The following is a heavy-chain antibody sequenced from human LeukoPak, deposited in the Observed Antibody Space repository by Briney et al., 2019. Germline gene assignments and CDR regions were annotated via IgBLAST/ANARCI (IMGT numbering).Heavy chain of an antibody. CDR2: IKSKTDGGTT. J-gene: IGHJ3*02. V-gene: IGHV3-15*01. CDR3: TTVMVRGVRAFDI. CDR1: GFTFSNAW. Sequence: GGSLRLSCAASGFTFSNAWMSWVRQAPGKGLEWVGRIKSKTDGGTTDYAAPVKGRFTISRDDSKNTLYLQMNSLKTEDTAVYYSTTVMVRGVRAFDIWGQGTMVTVSS. D-gene: IGHD3-10*01.